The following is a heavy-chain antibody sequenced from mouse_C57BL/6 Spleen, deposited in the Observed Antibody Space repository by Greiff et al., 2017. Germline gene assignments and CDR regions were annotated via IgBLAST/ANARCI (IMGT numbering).Heavy chain of an antibody. Sequence: QVQLQQPGAELEKPGASVKVSCKASGYTFTSYWMHWVKQRPGQGLEWIGRIHPSDSDTNYHPKFKGKATLTVVKSSSPAYMQLSSLTSEDSAVYYCARNYGNSWYFDVWGTGTTVTVSS. J-gene: IGHJ1*03. CDR2: IHPSDSDT. V-gene: IGHV1-74*01. CDR1: GYTFTSYW. CDR3: ARNYGNSWYFDV. D-gene: IGHD2-1*01.